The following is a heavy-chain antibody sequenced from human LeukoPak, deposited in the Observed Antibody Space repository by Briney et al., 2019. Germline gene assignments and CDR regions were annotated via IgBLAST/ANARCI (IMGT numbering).Heavy chain of an antibody. CDR2: IYHSGST. V-gene: IGHV4-31*03. D-gene: IGHD1-26*01. J-gene: IGHJ4*02. CDR3: ATGPWEDYFDY. Sequence: SQTLSLTFTVSGGSISSGGYCWSWIRPHPGKGLEWIGYIYHSGSTHYNPSLKSRLTMSVDTSKNQFSLTLGSVTAADTAVYYCATGPWEDYFDYWGQGTLVTVSS. CDR1: GGSISSGGYC.